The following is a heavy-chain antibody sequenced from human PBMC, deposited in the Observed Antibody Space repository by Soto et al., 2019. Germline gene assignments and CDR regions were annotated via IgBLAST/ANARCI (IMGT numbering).Heavy chain of an antibody. CDR2: ISSNSDTI. D-gene: IGHD4-17*01. V-gene: IGHV3-9*02. CDR1: GFTADDYA. Sequence: GGSLRLSCVASGFTADDYAVHWVRQAPGKGLEWVSGISSNSDTIDYADSVKGRFTISRDNAKNSLFLQMNSLRPEDTALYYCAKYMKWGGMTTIHYFDSWGQGTLVTVSS. J-gene: IGHJ4*02. CDR3: AKYMKWGGMTTIHYFDS.